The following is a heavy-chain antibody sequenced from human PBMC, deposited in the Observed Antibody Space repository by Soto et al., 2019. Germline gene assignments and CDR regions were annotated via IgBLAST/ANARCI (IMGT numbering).Heavy chain of an antibody. J-gene: IGHJ3*02. Sequence: GECLKISCKTSGYSFISYWVAWVRQKPGKGLEWMGTFYPGDSTSTYSPSFQGQVTISVDKSISTAYLHLSSLKASDTAMYYCARIIGYCRNNDCSWTFDIWGQGTTVTVSS. CDR1: GYSFISYW. V-gene: IGHV5-51*01. CDR2: FYPGDSTS. CDR3: ARIIGYCRNNDCSWTFDI. D-gene: IGHD2-2*03.